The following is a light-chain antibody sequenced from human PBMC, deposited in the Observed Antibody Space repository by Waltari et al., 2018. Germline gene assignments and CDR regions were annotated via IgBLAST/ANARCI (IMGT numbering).Light chain of an antibody. CDR1: QSINTY. Sequence: EIVLTQSPATLSLSPGARATLSCRASQSINTYLAWYQQKPGQAPRLLIYDAANRATGIPARFSGSGSGTDFTLIISSLEPEDFAVYYCQQRSNWPPITFGQGTRLEMK. CDR2: DAA. J-gene: IGKJ5*01. V-gene: IGKV3-11*01. CDR3: QQRSNWPPIT.